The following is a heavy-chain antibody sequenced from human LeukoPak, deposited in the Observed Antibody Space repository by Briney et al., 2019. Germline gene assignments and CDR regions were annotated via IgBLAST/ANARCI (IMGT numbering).Heavy chain of an antibody. CDR1: GFTFDDYT. J-gene: IGHJ1*01. V-gene: IGHV3-43*01. D-gene: IGHD2-15*01. CDR3: AKEGVEYCSGGSCYSTGYFQH. Sequence: GGSLRLSCAASGFTFDDYTMHWVRQAPGKGLEWVSLISWGGGSTYYVDSVKGRFTISRDNSKNSLYLQMNSLRTEDTALYYCAKEGVEYCSGGSCYSTGYFQHWGQGTLVTVSS. CDR2: ISWGGGST.